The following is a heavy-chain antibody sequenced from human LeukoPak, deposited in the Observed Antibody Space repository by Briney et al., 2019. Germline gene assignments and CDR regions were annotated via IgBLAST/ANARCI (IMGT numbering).Heavy chain of an antibody. Sequence: PGGSLRLSCAASGFTFSTFAMIWVRQAPGKGLEWVSAISGSRSYTYYADSVKGRFTVSRDNSKNTLYLQMNSLRAEDTAVYYCAKVAFGVVVITRYFDYWGQGTLVTVSS. V-gene: IGHV3-23*01. J-gene: IGHJ4*02. CDR3: AKVAFGVVVITRYFDY. CDR1: GFTFSTFA. CDR2: ISGSRSYT. D-gene: IGHD3-22*01.